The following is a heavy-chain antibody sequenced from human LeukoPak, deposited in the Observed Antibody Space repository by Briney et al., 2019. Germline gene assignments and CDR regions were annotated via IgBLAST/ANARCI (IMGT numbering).Heavy chain of an antibody. Sequence: ASVKVSCKVSGYTLTELSMHWVRQAPGKGLEWMGGFDTEDGETIYAQKFQGRVTMTEDTSTDTAYMELSSLRSEDTAVYYCAATSAWLLSSPFDYWGQGTLVTVSS. V-gene: IGHV1-24*01. CDR1: GYTLTELS. CDR2: FDTEDGET. CDR3: AATSAWLLSSPFDY. D-gene: IGHD3-9*01. J-gene: IGHJ4*02.